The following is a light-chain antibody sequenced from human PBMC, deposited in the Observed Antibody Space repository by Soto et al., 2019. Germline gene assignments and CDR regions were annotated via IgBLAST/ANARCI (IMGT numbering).Light chain of an antibody. CDR1: RTVIRNN. Sequence: EIALTQSPDTRSLSPGERATLSCRASRTVIRNNLAWYQQKPGQAPRLLIYGTSNRATGIPDRFSGSGSGTDFTLTINRLEPEDFVVYYCQYYGNSRITFGQGTRLEIK. V-gene: IGKV3-20*01. CDR2: GTS. CDR3: QYYGNSRIT. J-gene: IGKJ5*01.